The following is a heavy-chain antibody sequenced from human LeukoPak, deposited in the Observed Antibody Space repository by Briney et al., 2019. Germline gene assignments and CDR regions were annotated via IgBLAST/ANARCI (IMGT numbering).Heavy chain of an antibody. CDR2: ISSSSSYI. CDR1: GFTFSSYS. D-gene: IGHD6-19*01. V-gene: IGHV3-21*04. CDR3: ARERFIAVAGPDAFDI. J-gene: IGHJ3*02. Sequence: PGGSLRLSCAASGFTFSSYSMNWVRQAPGKGLEWVSSISSSSSYIYYADSVKGRFTISRDNSKNTLYLQMNSLRAEDTAVYYCARERFIAVAGPDAFDIWGQGTMVTVSS.